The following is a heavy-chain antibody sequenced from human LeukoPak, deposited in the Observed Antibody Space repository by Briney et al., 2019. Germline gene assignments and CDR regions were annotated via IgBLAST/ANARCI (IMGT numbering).Heavy chain of an antibody. CDR1: GFTLSNYW. D-gene: IGHD4-17*01. J-gene: IGHJ4*02. CDR2: INTDGSST. Sequence: GGSLRLSCAASGFTLSNYWIHWVRQAPGKGLVWVSRINTDGSSTNYADSVRGRFTVSRDNAKNTLYLQMNSLRVEDTAVYYCAKEIWPTVTIPGLTYFDYWGQGTLVTVSS. CDR3: AKEIWPTVTIPGLTYFDY. V-gene: IGHV3-74*01.